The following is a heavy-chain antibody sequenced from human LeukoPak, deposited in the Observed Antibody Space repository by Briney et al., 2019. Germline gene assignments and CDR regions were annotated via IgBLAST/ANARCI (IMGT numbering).Heavy chain of an antibody. J-gene: IGHJ4*02. Sequence: SVKVSRKASGDTFSKYTFSWVRQAPGQGLEWMGGIIPIFGTANYARKFQGRVTITADESTSTAYLELSSLRSEDTAMYYCARGVRGVETYDYWGQGTLVIVSS. CDR1: GDTFSKYT. CDR2: IIPIFGTA. V-gene: IGHV1-69*01. CDR3: ARGVRGVETYDY. D-gene: IGHD3-10*01.